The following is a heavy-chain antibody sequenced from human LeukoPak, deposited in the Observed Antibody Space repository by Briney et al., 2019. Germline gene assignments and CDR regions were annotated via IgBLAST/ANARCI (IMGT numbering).Heavy chain of an antibody. V-gene: IGHV7-4-1*02. CDR1: GYTFTSYA. Sequence: ASVKVSCKASGYTFTSYAMNWVRQAPGQGLEWMGWINTNTGNPTYAQGFTGRFVFSLDTSVSTAYLQISSLKAEDTAVYYCARDDCSGGSCYYLPHMDVWGKGTTVTVSS. J-gene: IGHJ6*03. CDR3: ARDDCSGGSCYYLPHMDV. CDR2: INTNTGNP. D-gene: IGHD2-15*01.